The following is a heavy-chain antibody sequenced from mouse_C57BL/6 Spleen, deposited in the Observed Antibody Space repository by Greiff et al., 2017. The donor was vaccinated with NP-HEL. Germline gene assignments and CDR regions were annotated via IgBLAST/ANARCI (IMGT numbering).Heavy chain of an antibody. V-gene: IGHV14-3*01. CDR1: GFNFKNTY. Sequence: VQLKQSVAELVRPGASVKLSCTASGFNFKNTYMHWVKQRPEQGLEWIGRIDPANGNTKYAPKFKGKATMTADTSSTTAYMQLSSLTSEDTAVCYCYSWARMWTGALDVWGQGTSVTVSS. D-gene: IGHD4-1*01. J-gene: IGHJ4*01. CDR2: IDPANGNT. CDR3: YSWARMWTGALDV.